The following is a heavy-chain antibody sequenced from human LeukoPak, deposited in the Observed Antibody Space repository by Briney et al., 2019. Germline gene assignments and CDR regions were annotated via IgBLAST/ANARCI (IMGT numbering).Heavy chain of an antibody. CDR3: VKVAKYYYGSETYYFFEH. Sequence: GGSLRLSCAASGFTFTTYWMSWVRQLPAKGLEWVANINQDGTEKYYVDSVKGRFTISRDNAKNSLDLQMNSLRVEDTAIYYCVKVAKYYYGSETYYFFEHWGQGTPVTASS. CDR1: GFTFTTYW. V-gene: IGHV3-7*01. D-gene: IGHD3-10*01. CDR2: INQDGTEK. J-gene: IGHJ4*02.